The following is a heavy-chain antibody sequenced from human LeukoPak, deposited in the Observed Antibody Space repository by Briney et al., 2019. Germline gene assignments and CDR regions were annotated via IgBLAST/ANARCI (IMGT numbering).Heavy chain of an antibody. Sequence: SETLSLTCTVSGGSISSSSYYWGWIRQPPGKGLEWIGSIYYSRSTYYNPSLKSRVTISVDTSKNQLSLKLSSVTAADTAVYYCARRTEYSSGWTFYFDYWGQGTLVTVSS. CDR2: IYYSRST. CDR3: ARRTEYSSGWTFYFDY. V-gene: IGHV4-39*01. D-gene: IGHD6-19*01. J-gene: IGHJ4*02. CDR1: GGSISSSSYY.